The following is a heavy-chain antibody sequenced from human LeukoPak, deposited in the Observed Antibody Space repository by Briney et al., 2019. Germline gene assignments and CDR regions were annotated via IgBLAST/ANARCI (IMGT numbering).Heavy chain of an antibody. V-gene: IGHV4-34*01. CDR3: ASKTRDYFDY. CDR2: INHSGST. CDR1: GGSISSYY. J-gene: IGHJ4*02. Sequence: PSETLSLTCTVSGGSISSYYWSWIRQPPGKGLEWIGEINHSGSTNYDPSLKSRVTISVDTSKNQFSLKLSSVTAADTAVYYCASKTRDYFDYWGQGTLVTVSS.